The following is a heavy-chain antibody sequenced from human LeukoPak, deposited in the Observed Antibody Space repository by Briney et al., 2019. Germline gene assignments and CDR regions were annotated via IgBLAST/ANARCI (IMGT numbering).Heavy chain of an antibody. CDR3: ARGDYYDSRFDY. D-gene: IGHD3-22*01. V-gene: IGHV4-30-2*01. Sequence: SETLSLTCAVSGGSISSGGYSWSWIRQPPGKGPEWIGYIYHSGSTYYNPSLKSRVTISVDRSKNQFSLKLSSVTAADTAVYYCARGDYYDSRFDYWGQGTLVTVSS. J-gene: IGHJ4*02. CDR2: IYHSGST. CDR1: GGSISSGGYS.